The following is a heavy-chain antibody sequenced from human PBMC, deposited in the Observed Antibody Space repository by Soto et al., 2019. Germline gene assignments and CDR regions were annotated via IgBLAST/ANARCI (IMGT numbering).Heavy chain of an antibody. CDR1: GGSISSYY. Sequence: SETLSLTCTVSGGSISSYYWSWIRQPAGKGLEWIGRIYTSGSTNYNPSLKSRVTMSVDTSKNQFSLKLSSVTAADTAVYYCARDAITMVRAYCYYGMDVWGQGTTVTVSS. CDR3: ARDAITMVRAYCYYGMDV. D-gene: IGHD3-10*01. J-gene: IGHJ6*02. V-gene: IGHV4-4*07. CDR2: IYTSGST.